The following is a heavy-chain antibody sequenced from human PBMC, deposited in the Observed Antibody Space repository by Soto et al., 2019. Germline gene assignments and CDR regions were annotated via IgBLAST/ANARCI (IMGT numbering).Heavy chain of an antibody. J-gene: IGHJ4*02. V-gene: IGHV3-23*01. CDR1: GFTFSSYA. CDR2: ISGSGSST. D-gene: IGHD6-13*01. Sequence: QPGGSLRLSCAASGFTFSSYAMSWVRQAPGKGLEWVSTISGSGSSTYYADSVKGRFTISRDNSKNTLYVQMNSLRAEDTAVYYCAKDDSSSWYLVDFDYWGQGTLVTVSS. CDR3: AKDDSSSWYLVDFDY.